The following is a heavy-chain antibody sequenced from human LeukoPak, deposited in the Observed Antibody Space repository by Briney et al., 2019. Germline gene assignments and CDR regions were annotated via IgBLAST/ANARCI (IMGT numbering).Heavy chain of an antibody. Sequence: GGSLRLSCAASGFTFANHAMSWVRQTPGKGLEWVSAISGGGDITYYADSVTGRFTISRDNSKDTLFLQMHSLRPGETAVYYCVREATPATANYWGQGTLVTISS. J-gene: IGHJ4*02. V-gene: IGHV3-23*01. CDR2: ISGGGDIT. CDR3: VREATPATANY. D-gene: IGHD2-15*01. CDR1: GFTFANHA.